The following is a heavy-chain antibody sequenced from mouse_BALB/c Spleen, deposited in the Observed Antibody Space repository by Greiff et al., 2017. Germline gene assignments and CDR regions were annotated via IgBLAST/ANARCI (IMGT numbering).Heavy chain of an antibody. CDR3: ASGGLRREGGYAMDY. V-gene: IGHV3-2*02. D-gene: IGHD2-4*01. CDR1: GYSITSDYA. CDR2: ISYSGST. Sequence: VQLKESGPGLVKPSQSLSLTCTVTGYSITSDYAWNWIRQFPGNKLEWMGYISYSGSTSYNPSLKSRISITRDTSKNQFFLQLNSVTTEDTATYYCASGGLRREGGYAMDYWGQGTSVTVSS. J-gene: IGHJ4*01.